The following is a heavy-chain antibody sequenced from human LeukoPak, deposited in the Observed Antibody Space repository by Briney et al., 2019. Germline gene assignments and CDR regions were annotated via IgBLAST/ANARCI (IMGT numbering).Heavy chain of an antibody. J-gene: IGHJ3*02. D-gene: IGHD1-7*01. CDR2: IYSGGSK. V-gene: IGHV3-53*01. CDR3: ARDRHRYRGTNGDGDAFDI. CDR1: GFSVHSKY. Sequence: GGSLRLPCPASGFSVHSKYLSRVRPAPGKGLGWDSIIYSGGSKFHPDSVKGRFTMSRDNSKNTLDLQMNSLRADDTAVYFCARDRHRYRGTNGDGDAFDIWGQGTMVTVTS.